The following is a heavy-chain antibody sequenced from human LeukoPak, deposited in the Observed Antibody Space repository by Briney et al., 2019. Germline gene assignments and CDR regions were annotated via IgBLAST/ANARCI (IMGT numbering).Heavy chain of an antibody. CDR1: GGSISSYY. CDR3: ARGIYGSGTDFDY. D-gene: IGHD3-10*01. V-gene: IGHV4-4*09. CDR2: IYISGGA. J-gene: IGHJ4*02. Sequence: SETLSLTCTVSGGSISSYYWSWIRQPPGKGLEWIGRIYISGGADYNPSLKSRVTISLDTSKNQFSLNLTSVTAADTAVYYCARGIYGSGTDFDYWGQGTLVTVSS.